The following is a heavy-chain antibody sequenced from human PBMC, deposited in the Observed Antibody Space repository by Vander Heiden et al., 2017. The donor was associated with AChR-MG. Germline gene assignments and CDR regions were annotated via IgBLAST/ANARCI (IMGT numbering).Heavy chain of an antibody. CDR1: GYTFTGHY. D-gene: IGHD1-1*01. J-gene: IGHJ5*02. CDR3: ARDLGWSTTGTTPLNWFDP. V-gene: IGHV1-2*02. CDR2: INPNSGGT. Sequence: QVQLAQSGAEVKKPGASVKDACKVSGYTFTGHYMHWVRQAPGQGLEWMGWINPNSGGTNYAQKFQGRVTMTRDTSISTAYMELSRLRSDDTAVYYCARDLGWSTTGTTPLNWFDPWGQGTLVTVSS.